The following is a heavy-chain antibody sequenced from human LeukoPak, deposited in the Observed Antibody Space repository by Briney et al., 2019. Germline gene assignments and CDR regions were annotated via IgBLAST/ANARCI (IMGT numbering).Heavy chain of an antibody. V-gene: IGHV3-11*06. D-gene: IGHD5-18*01. J-gene: IGHJ2*01. CDR3: ARDGRRIQDYWYFDL. CDR1: GFTFSDDY. CDR2: ISSSSRYT. Sequence: GGSLRLSCVASGFTFSDDYMSWIRQAPGKGLEWISYISSSSRYTNYADSVKGRFTISRDNAKNSLYLQMNSLRGEDTAVYYCARDGRRIQDYWYFDLWGRGTLVSVSS.